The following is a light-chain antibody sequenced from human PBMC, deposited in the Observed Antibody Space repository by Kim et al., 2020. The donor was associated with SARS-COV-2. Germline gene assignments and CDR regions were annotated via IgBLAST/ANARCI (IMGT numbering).Light chain of an antibody. Sequence: ASVGDRVTITCRASQNIRSWLAWYQQRPGKAPQLLIYEASNLERGVPSRFSGSGSGTEFTLTINNLQPDDFATYHCQQYSSHPHTFGQGTKVDIK. V-gene: IGKV1-5*03. J-gene: IGKJ2*01. CDR3: QQYSSHPHT. CDR2: EAS. CDR1: QNIRSW.